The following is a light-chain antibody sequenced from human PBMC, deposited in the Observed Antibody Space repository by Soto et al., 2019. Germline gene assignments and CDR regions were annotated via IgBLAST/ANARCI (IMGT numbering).Light chain of an antibody. CDR2: EDN. J-gene: IGLJ1*01. V-gene: IGLV2-23*02. Sequence: QSALTQPASVSGSPGQSITISCTGTSSDVGNYNLVSWYQHHPGRAPKLMIYEDNKRPSGVSNRFSGSKSGSTAALTISGLQAEDEADYYCSSYASSTFPYVFGTGTKLTVL. CDR3: SSYASSTFPYV. CDR1: SSDVGNYNL.